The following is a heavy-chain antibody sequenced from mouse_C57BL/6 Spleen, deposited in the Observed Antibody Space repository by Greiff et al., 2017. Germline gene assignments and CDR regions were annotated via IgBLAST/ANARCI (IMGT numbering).Heavy chain of an antibody. CDR1: GYAFSSSW. V-gene: IGHV1-82*01. J-gene: IGHJ3*01. Sequence: QVQLQQSGPELVKPGASVKISCKASGYAFSSSWMNWVKQRPGKGLEWIGRIYPGDGDTNYNGKFKGKATLTADKSSSTAYMQLSSLTSEDSAVYFCARGFRDSWFAYWGQGTLVTVSA. CDR3: ARGFRDSWFAY. CDR2: IYPGDGDT.